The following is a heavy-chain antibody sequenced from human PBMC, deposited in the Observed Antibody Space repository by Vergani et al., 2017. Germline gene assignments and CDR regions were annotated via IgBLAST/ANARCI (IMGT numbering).Heavy chain of an antibody. Sequence: QVQLVESGGGVVQLGRSLRLSCAASGFTFSSYGMHWVRQAPGKGLEWVAVISYDGSNKYYADSVKGRFTISRDNSKNTLYLQMNSMRAEDTDVDYCAKEEFTGYSSGWYTGLFDYWGQGTLVTVSS. CDR1: GFTFSSYG. V-gene: IGHV3-30*18. CDR2: ISYDGSNK. D-gene: IGHD6-19*01. J-gene: IGHJ4*02. CDR3: AKEEFTGYSSGWYTGLFDY.